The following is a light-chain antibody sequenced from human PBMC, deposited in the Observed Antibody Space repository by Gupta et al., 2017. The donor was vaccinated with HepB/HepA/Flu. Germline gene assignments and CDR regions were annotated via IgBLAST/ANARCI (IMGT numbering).Light chain of an antibody. J-gene: IGLJ3*02. Sequence: QSVLTPPPSVSAAPGQKVTISCAGSRSNIGNNYVSWYQQVPGTAPKLLLYENSKRPSGIPDRFSGSRSGTSATLGITGLQTGDEAYYYCGTWDSSLGGGVFGGGTKLTVL. V-gene: IGLV1-51*02. CDR3: GTWDSSLGGGV. CDR1: RSNIGNNY. CDR2: ENS.